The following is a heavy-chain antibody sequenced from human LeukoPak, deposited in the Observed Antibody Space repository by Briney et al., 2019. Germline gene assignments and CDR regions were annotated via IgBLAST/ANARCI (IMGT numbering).Heavy chain of an antibody. CDR3: AREYGSGSYFPYFDY. CDR2: IIPIFGTA. J-gene: IGHJ4*02. Sequence: SVKVSCKASGGTFSSYAISWVRQAPGQGLEWMGGIIPIFGTANYAQKFQGRVTITADESTSTAYMELSSLRSEDTAVYYCAREYGSGSYFPYFDYWGQGTLVTVSS. CDR1: GGTFSSYA. V-gene: IGHV1-69*01. D-gene: IGHD3-10*01.